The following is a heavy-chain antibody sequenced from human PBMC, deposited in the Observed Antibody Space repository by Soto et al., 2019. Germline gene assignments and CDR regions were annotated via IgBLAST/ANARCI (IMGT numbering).Heavy chain of an antibody. J-gene: IGHJ4*02. CDR2: IKEDGSAK. CDR1: GFTFTSYW. CDR3: AREDFYCFDY. Sequence: EVQLVESGGGLVQPGGSLRVSCAASGFTFTSYWMSWVRQAPGKGLEWVANIKEDGSAKYYLDSVKGRFTISRDNAKNSLYLQMSSLRAEDTAVYYCAREDFYCFDYWGQGNLVTVS. V-gene: IGHV3-7*01.